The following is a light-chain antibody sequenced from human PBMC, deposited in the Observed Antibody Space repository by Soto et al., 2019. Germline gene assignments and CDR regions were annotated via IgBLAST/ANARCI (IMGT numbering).Light chain of an antibody. CDR1: SSNIGNNF. CDR3: ATWETTRSVDV. J-gene: IGLJ1*01. Sequence: QSVLTQPPSVSAAPGQTVSISCSGISSNIGNNFLSWYQHLPGTAPKLLILANDKRPSGIPDRCSGAKSDTSATLGIIALQTGDEADYYCATWETTRSVDVFGPGTTLNVL. V-gene: IGLV1-51*01. CDR2: AND.